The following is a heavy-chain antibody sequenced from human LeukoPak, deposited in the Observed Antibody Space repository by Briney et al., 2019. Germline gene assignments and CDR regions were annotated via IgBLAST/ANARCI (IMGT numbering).Heavy chain of an antibody. CDR3: ARDSSIAVAGTGFDP. Sequence: PSGTLSLTCDVSGGSISNTNWWSWVRQPPGQGLEWIGEVSLAGQTNYNPSLNGRVTMSLDESSNQFSLKLSSVTAADTAVYYCARDSSIAVAGTGFDPWGQGTLVTVSS. CDR1: GGSISNTNW. V-gene: IGHV4-4*02. D-gene: IGHD6-19*01. J-gene: IGHJ5*02. CDR2: VSLAGQT.